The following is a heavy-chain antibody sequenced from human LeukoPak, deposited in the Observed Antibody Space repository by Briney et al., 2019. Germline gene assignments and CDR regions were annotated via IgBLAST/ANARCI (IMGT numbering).Heavy chain of an antibody. J-gene: IGHJ4*02. CDR2: ISSSSSYI. V-gene: IGHV3-21*01. Sequence: GGSLRLSCAASGFTFSSYSMNWVRQAPGKGLEWVSPISSSSSYIYYADSVKGRFTISRDNAKNSLYLQMNSLRAEDTAVYYCARVAGAAADVSYDYWGQGTLVTVSS. CDR1: GFTFSSYS. CDR3: ARVAGAAADVSYDY. D-gene: IGHD6-13*01.